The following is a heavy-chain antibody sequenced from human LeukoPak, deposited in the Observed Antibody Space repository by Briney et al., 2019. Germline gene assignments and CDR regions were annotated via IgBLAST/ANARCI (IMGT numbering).Heavy chain of an antibody. CDR2: IYTSGST. D-gene: IGHD3-16*01. CDR3: ARSPLLREVEPHYGMDV. CDR1: GGSISSYY. Sequence: SEALSLTCTVSGGSISSYYWSWIRQPAGKGLEWIGRIYTSGSTNYNPSLKSRVTMSVDTSKNQFSLKLSSVTAADTAVYYCARSPLLREVEPHYGMDVWGQGTTVTVPS. V-gene: IGHV4-4*07. J-gene: IGHJ6*02.